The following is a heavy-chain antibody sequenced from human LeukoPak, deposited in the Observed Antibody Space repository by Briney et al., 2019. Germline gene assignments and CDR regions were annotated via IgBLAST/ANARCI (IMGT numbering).Heavy chain of an antibody. CDR2: MNPNSGNT. D-gene: IGHD4-23*01. V-gene: IGHV1-8*01. CDR3: ARGRDYGGLENFDY. Sequence: ASVKVSCKASGYTFTSYDINWMRQATGQGLEWMGWMNPNSGNTGYAQKFQGRVTMTRNTSISTAYMELSSLRSEDTAVYYCARGRDYGGLENFDYWGQGTLVTVSS. CDR1: GYTFTSYD. J-gene: IGHJ4*02.